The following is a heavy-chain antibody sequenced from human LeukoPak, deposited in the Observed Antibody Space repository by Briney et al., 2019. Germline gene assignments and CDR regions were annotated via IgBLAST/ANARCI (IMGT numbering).Heavy chain of an antibody. J-gene: IGHJ4*02. CDR1: GFTFYYYA. Sequence: GGSLRLSCAASGFTFYYYAMTWVRQAPGKGLEWVSTISGSGGSTYYGDSVKGRSTISRDNSKNTLYRQMSSLRADDTAVYYCAKDSPLFGEPQGYWGQGTLVTVSS. V-gene: IGHV3-23*01. CDR3: AKDSPLFGEPQGY. CDR2: ISGSGGST. D-gene: IGHD3-10*01.